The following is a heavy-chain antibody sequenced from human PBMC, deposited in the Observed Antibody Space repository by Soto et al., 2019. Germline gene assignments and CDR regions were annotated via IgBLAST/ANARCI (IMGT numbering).Heavy chain of an antibody. CDR2: IIPILGIA. V-gene: IGHV1-69*04. J-gene: IGHJ6*02. CDR3: ARDRGFGELLPAYYYYYGMDV. CDR1: GGTFSSYT. Sequence: SVKVSCKASGGTFSSYTISWVRQAPGQGLEWMGRIIPILGIANYAQKFQGRVTITADKSTSTAYMELSSLRSEDTAVYYCARDRGFGELLPAYYYYYGMDVWGQGTTVTVSS. D-gene: IGHD3-10*01.